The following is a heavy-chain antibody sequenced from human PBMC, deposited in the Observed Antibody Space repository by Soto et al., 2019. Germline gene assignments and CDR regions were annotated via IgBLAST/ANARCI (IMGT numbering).Heavy chain of an antibody. V-gene: IGHV1-18*01. CDR2: ISAFNGNT. CDR3: XRVSVHPHXXXXXXXX. CDR1: GYTFISYG. Sequence: QVQLVQSGAEVKKPGASVKVSYKASGYTFISYGISWVRQAPGQGLEWMGWISAFNGNTNYAQRLQGRVTVTTDTXTXXXXXXXXSLRSXXXXXXXXXRVSVHPHXXXXXXXXWG. D-gene: IGHD3-16*02. J-gene: IGHJ3*01.